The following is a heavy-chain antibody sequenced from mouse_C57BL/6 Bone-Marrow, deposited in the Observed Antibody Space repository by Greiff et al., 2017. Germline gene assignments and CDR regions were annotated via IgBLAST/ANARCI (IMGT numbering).Heavy chain of an antibody. D-gene: IGHD1-1*01. CDR2: ILPGSGST. Sequence: VQLQQSGAELMKPGASVKLSCKATGYTFTGYWIEWVKQRPGHGLEWIGEILPGSGSTNYNEKLKGKATITADTSSNTAYMQLSNLTTEDSAIYYCARGGSVVATDYAMDYWGQGTSVTVSA. CDR3: ARGGSVVATDYAMDY. CDR1: GYTFTGYW. V-gene: IGHV1-9*01. J-gene: IGHJ4*01.